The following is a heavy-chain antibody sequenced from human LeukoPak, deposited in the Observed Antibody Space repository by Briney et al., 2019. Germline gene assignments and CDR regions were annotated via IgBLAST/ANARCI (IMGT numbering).Heavy chain of an antibody. CDR3: ARAESLYGGNLAAAFDI. D-gene: IGHD4-23*01. CDR2: ISAYNGNT. Sequence: ASVKVSCKASGYTFTSYGISWVRQAPGQGPEWMGWISAYNGNTNYEQKFQGRVTMTTDTSTSTAYIELRSLRSDDTALYYCARAESLYGGNLAAAFDIWGQGTMVTVSS. J-gene: IGHJ3*02. V-gene: IGHV1-18*01. CDR1: GYTFTSYG.